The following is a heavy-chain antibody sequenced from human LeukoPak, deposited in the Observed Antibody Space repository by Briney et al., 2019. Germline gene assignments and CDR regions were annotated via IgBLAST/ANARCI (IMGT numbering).Heavy chain of an antibody. V-gene: IGHV1-69*05. J-gene: IGHJ4*02. Sequence: SVKVSCKASGGTFSSYAISWVRQAPGQGLEWMGGIIPIFGTANYAQKFQGRVTITTGESTSTAYMELSSLRSEDTAVYYCARADYYDSSGYLLEVYYFDYWGQGTLVTVSS. CDR1: GGTFSSYA. D-gene: IGHD3-22*01. CDR2: IIPIFGTA. CDR3: ARADYYDSSGYLLEVYYFDY.